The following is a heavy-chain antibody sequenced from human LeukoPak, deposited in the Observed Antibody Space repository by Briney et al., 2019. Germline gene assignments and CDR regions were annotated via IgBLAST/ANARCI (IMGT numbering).Heavy chain of an antibody. Sequence: EASVKVSCKASGYTFTSYGISWVRQAPGQGLEWMGWISAYNGNTNYAQKLQGRVNMTTDTSTSTAYMELRSLRSDDTAVYYCARGPFKGAAADYFDYWGQGTLVTVSS. V-gene: IGHV1-18*01. CDR3: ARGPFKGAAADYFDY. D-gene: IGHD6-13*01. CDR1: GYTFTSYG. J-gene: IGHJ4*02. CDR2: ISAYNGNT.